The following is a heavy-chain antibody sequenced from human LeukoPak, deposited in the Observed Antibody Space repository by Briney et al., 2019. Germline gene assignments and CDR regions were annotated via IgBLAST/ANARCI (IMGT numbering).Heavy chain of an antibody. Sequence: GGSLRHSCAASGFTVSSNYMSWVRQAPGKGLEWVSVIYSGGSTYYADSVKGRSTISRDNSKNTLYLQMNSLRAEDTAVYYCARGAPHFDYWGQGTLVTVSS. CDR3: ARGAPHFDY. V-gene: IGHV3-53*01. CDR1: GFTVSSNY. J-gene: IGHJ4*02. CDR2: IYSGGST.